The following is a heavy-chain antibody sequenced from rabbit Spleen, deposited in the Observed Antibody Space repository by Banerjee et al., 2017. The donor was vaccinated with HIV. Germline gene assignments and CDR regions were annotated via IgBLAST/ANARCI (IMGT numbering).Heavy chain of an antibody. CDR3: AGDLGVIVYRFSL. J-gene: IGHJ4*01. Sequence: QEQLEESGGGLVKPGGTLTLTCKASGIDFSNYFYMYWVRQAPGKGLELIAWIYTYNGSTWYASWVNGRFTISKTSSTTVTLQMASLTAADTATYFCAGDLGVIVYRFSLWGPGTLVTVS. V-gene: IGHV1S43*01. D-gene: IGHD6-1*01. CDR2: IYTYNGST. CDR1: GIDFSNYFY.